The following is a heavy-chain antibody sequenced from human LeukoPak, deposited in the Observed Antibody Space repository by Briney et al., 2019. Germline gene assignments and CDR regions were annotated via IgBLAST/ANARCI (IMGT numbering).Heavy chain of an antibody. CDR3: AKDKNREIGAFDF. CDR2: ISWNSGTI. V-gene: IGHV3-9*01. CDR1: GFTFDDYA. J-gene: IGHJ3*01. D-gene: IGHD1-26*01. Sequence: GGSLRLSCAASGFTFDDYAMHWVRQAPGKGLEWVSGISWNSGTIDYADSVKGRFTISRDNAKNSLYLQMNSLRAEDSALYFCAKDKNREIGAFDFWGQGTMVTVSS.